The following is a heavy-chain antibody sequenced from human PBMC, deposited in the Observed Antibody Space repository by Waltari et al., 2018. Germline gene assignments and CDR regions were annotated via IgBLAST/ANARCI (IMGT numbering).Heavy chain of an antibody. V-gene: IGHV1-2*02. CDR3: APCSGGSCYSLDY. CDR1: GYTFTGHY. J-gene: IGHJ4*02. CDR2: INPNSGGT. D-gene: IGHD2-15*01. Sequence: QVQLVQSGAEVKKPGASVQVSCKASGYTFTGHYMHWVRQAPGQGLEWMGWINPNSGGTNYAQKFQGRVTMTRDTSISTAYMELSRLRSDDTAVYYCAPCSGGSCYSLDYWGQGTLVTVSS.